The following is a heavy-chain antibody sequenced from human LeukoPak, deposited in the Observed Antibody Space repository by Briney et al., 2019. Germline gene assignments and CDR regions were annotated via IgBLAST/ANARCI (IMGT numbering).Heavy chain of an antibody. CDR2: IYYSGST. Sequence: SETLSLTCTVSGVSISSSSYYWGWIRQPPGMGLEWIGSIYYSGSTYYNPSLKSRVTISVDTSKNQFSLKLSSVTAADTAVYYCARAADWFDPWGQGTLVTVSS. J-gene: IGHJ5*02. D-gene: IGHD2-2*01. CDR3: ARAADWFDP. V-gene: IGHV4-39*07. CDR1: GVSISSSSYY.